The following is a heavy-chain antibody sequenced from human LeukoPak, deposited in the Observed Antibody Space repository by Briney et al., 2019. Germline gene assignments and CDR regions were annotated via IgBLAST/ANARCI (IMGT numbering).Heavy chain of an antibody. CDR3: ARESGKFDY. Sequence: GGSLRLSCVASGLPIADFAMHWVRQAPGKGLEWVSLISGDGVSTFYADSVKGRFSISRDNSKNSLSLEMNSLRTEDTAMYYCARESGKFDYWGQGTLVAVSS. CDR2: ISGDGVST. V-gene: IGHV3-43*02. CDR1: GLPIADFA. J-gene: IGHJ4*02.